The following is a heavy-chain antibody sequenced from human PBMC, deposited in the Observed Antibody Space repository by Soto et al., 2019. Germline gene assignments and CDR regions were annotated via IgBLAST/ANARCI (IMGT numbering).Heavy chain of an antibody. CDR2: ISPYTGNT. D-gene: IGHD3-16*01. V-gene: IGHV1-18*01. J-gene: IGHJ6*02. Sequence: QVQLVQSGDEVKKPGASVKVSCKASGYIFVNYGIAWVRQAPGQGLEWMGWISPYTGNTHSASKVQGRLTMTTDTSTSTAYMALGSLTSDDTAVYYCVMVDNYVTPTPQDVLGQGTTVTVSS. CDR3: VMVDNYVTPTPQDV. CDR1: GYIFVNYG.